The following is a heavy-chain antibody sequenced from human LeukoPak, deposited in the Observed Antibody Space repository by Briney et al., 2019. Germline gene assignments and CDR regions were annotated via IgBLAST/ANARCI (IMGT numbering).Heavy chain of an antibody. J-gene: IGHJ2*01. Sequence: SETLSLTCTVSGGSISSYYWNWIRQPPGKGLEWIGYIYYSWSTNYNPSLKSRVTISVDTSKNQFSLKLSSVTAADTAVYYCARHGGKNYNSGPLWYFDLWGQGTLVTVSP. CDR1: GGSISSYY. D-gene: IGHD2/OR15-2a*01. CDR2: IYYSWST. CDR3: ARHGGKNYNSGPLWYFDL. V-gene: IGHV4-59*08.